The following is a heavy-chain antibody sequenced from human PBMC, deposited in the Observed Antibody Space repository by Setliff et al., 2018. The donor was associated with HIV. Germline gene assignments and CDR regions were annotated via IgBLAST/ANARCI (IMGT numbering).Heavy chain of an antibody. D-gene: IGHD5-12*01. J-gene: IGHJ4*02. CDR2: IFPGGAT. Sequence: ETLSLTCSVSGVSISSYYWSWIRHSPGKGLEWIGIIFPGGATNYNPSLTSRVTISVDTSKNHLFLKLTSVTTADTAVYFCAKSSPSIGYITDCWGQGAPVTVSS. CDR3: AKSSPSIGYITDC. V-gene: IGHV4-59*01. CDR1: GVSISSYY.